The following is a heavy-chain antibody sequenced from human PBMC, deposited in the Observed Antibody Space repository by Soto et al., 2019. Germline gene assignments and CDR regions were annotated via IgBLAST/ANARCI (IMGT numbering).Heavy chain of an antibody. CDR3: ARLALEESYYYYMDV. D-gene: IGHD6-6*01. CDR1: GFTFSNYW. Sequence: AGGSLRLSCAASGFTFSNYWMHWVRQAPGKGLVWVSRINTDKSTTSYADSVKGRFTISRDNAKNTLYMQMNSMRAEYTSVYYCARLALEESYYYYMDVWGKGTTVTVSS. J-gene: IGHJ6*03. CDR2: INTDKSTT. V-gene: IGHV3-74*01.